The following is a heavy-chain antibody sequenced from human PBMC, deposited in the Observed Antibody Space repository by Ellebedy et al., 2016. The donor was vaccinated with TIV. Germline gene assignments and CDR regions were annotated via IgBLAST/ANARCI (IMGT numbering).Heavy chain of an antibody. D-gene: IGHD5-12*01. CDR2: ISSSSSTI. CDR1: GLTLSGYS. Sequence: GESLKISCAASGLTLSGYSMNWVRQAPGKGLEWVSYISSSSSTISYADSVKGRFTISRDKAKNSLFLQMNSLRAEDTAVYYCARDTLYSYDYWGQGTLVTVSS. J-gene: IGHJ4*02. V-gene: IGHV3-48*01. CDR3: ARDTLYSYDY.